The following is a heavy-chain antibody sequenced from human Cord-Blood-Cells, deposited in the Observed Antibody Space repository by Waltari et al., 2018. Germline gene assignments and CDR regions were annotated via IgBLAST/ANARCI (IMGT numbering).Heavy chain of an antibody. V-gene: IGHV1-24*01. J-gene: IGHJ4*02. CDR3: ATGRGPRGYSYGPDY. CDR2: FGQESGET. Sequence: QVQLVQSGAEVKKPGASVKVSCKVSGYTLTELSMHWVRQAPGKGLEWMGGFGQESGETNSAQRVQGRGHMTEDTSTDTAYMELSSLRSEDTAVYYCATGRGPRGYSYGPDYWGQGTLVTVSS. CDR1: GYTLTELS. D-gene: IGHD5-18*01.